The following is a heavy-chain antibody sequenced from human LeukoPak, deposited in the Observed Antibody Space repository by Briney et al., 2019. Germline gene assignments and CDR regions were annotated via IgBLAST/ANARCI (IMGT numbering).Heavy chain of an antibody. D-gene: IGHD3-10*01. CDR3: ARDSTGSGSYSFYY. V-gene: IGHV1-18*01. J-gene: IGHJ4*02. CDR1: GYTFTSYG. CDR2: ISAYNGNT. Sequence: ASVKVSCKASGYTFTSYGISWVRQAPGDGLEWMGWISAYNGNTNYAQKLQGRVTMSTDTSTSTAYMELRSLRSDDTAVYYCARDSTGSGSYSFYYWGQGTLVTVSS.